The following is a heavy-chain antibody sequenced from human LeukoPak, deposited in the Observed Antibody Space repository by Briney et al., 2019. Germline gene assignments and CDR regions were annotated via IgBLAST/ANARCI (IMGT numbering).Heavy chain of an antibody. D-gene: IGHD5-18*01. CDR2: MNPNSGNT. J-gene: IGHJ6*03. CDR1: GYTFTSYD. CDR3: ARVRYSYGFGYYYYYMDV. V-gene: IGHV1-8*03. Sequence: ASVKVSCKASGYTFTSYDINWVRQATGQGLEWMGWMNPNSGNTGYAQKFQGRVTITRNTSISTAYMELSSLRSEDTAVYYCARVRYSYGFGYYYYYMDVWGKGTTVTVSS.